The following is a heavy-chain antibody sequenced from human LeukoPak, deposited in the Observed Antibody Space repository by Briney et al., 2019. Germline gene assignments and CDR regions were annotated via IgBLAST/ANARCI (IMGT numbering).Heavy chain of an antibody. CDR2: IRYDGSNK. Sequence: PGGSLRLSCAASGFTFSSYGMHWGRQAPGKGLEWGAFIRYDGSNKYYADSVKGRFTISRDNSKNTLYLQMNSLRAEDTAVYYCVYSSGWYFDAFDIWGQGTMVTVSS. D-gene: IGHD6-19*01. V-gene: IGHV3-30*02. CDR3: VYSSGWYFDAFDI. CDR1: GFTFSSYG. J-gene: IGHJ3*02.